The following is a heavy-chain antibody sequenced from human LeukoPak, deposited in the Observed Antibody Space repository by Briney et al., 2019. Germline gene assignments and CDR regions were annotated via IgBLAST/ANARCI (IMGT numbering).Heavy chain of an antibody. CDR1: GYSFTSFS. D-gene: IGHD3-10*01. CDR3: ARQDDYGSVRFDY. Sequence: GESLKISRKGSGYSFTSFSIGWVRQMPGKGLEWMGIIHPADSDTTYSPSFQGQVTISADKSISTAYLQWSSLKASDTAIYYCARQDDYGSVRFDYWGQGTLVTVSS. J-gene: IGHJ4*02. CDR2: IHPADSDT. V-gene: IGHV5-51*01.